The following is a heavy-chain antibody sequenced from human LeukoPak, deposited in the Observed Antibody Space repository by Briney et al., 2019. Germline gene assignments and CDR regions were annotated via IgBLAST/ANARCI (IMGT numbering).Heavy chain of an antibody. CDR1: GFTFSSYA. Sequence: GGPLRLSCAASGFTFSSYAMHWVRQAPGKGLEWVAVISYDGSNKYYADSVRGRFTISRDNSKNTLYLQMNSLRAEDTAVYYCARDREGASDYWGQGTLVTVSS. CDR2: ISYDGSNK. J-gene: IGHJ4*02. V-gene: IGHV3-30-3*01. D-gene: IGHD1-26*01. CDR3: ARDREGASDY.